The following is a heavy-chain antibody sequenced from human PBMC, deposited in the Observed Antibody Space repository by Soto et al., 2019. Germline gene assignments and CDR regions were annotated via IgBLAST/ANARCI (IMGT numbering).Heavy chain of an antibody. CDR2: TSGGGDTT. CDR1: GFTFSNYG. D-gene: IGHD3-10*01. CDR3: AKDLGYDGSGIEI. Sequence: EVQLLESGGGLLQPGGSLRLSCAVSGFTFSNYGMSWVRQAPGKGLEWVAATSGGGDTTYYADSVKGRFTISRDNSKNTLYVQINSLRADDTAVYYCAKDLGYDGSGIEIWGQGTLVTVS. J-gene: IGHJ4*02. V-gene: IGHV3-23*01.